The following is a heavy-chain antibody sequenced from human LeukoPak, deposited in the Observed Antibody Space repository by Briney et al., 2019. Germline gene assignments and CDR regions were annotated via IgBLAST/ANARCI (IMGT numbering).Heavy chain of an antibody. Sequence: SETLSLTCAVYGGSFSGYYWSWIRQPPGKGLEWIGEINHSGSTNYNPSLKSRVTISVDTSKNQFSLKLSSVTAADTAVYSCARVTVKDYWGQGTLVTVSS. CDR3: ARVTVKDY. J-gene: IGHJ4*02. CDR1: GGSFSGYY. V-gene: IGHV4-34*01. CDR2: INHSGST. D-gene: IGHD4-17*01.